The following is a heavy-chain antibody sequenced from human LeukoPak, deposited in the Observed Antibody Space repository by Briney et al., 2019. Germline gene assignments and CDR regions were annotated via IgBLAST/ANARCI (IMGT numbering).Heavy chain of an antibody. CDR3: ARDGGYCSGGSCYALFDY. Sequence: GGSLRLSCAASGFTFSSYGMHWVRQAPGKGLEWVAFIRYDGSNKYYADSVKGRFTISRDNSKNTLYLQMNSLRAEDTAVYYCARDGGYCSGGSCYALFDYWGQGTLVTVSS. V-gene: IGHV3-30*02. D-gene: IGHD2-15*01. CDR2: IRYDGSNK. CDR1: GFTFSSYG. J-gene: IGHJ4*02.